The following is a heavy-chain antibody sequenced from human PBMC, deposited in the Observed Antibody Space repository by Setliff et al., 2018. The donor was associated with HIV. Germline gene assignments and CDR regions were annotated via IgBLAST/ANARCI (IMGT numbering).Heavy chain of an antibody. CDR1: GSSSSSNSY. V-gene: IGHV4-38-2*02. CDR2: IYHRGGT. Sequence: SETLSLTCSVSGSSSSSNSYWWAWIRQPPGKGLEYIGTIYHRGGTFNNPSLKSRVVMSVDTSKNQFSLKLTSVTAADTATYYCARDTGVNVAPDGRGYHTFDFWGRGTMVTVSS. D-gene: IGHD2-8*02. CDR3: ARDTGVNVAPDGRGYHTFDF. J-gene: IGHJ3*01.